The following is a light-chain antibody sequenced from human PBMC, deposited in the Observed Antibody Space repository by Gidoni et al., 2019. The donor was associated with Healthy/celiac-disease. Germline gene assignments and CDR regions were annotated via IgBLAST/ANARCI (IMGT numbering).Light chain of an antibody. CDR1: QGISSY. Sequence: AILLIHSPSSFSASTGDRVTITCRASQGISSYLAWYQQKPGKAPKLLIYAASTLQSGVPSRFSGSGSGTDFTLTISCLQSEDFATYYCQQYYSYPYTFGQGTKLEIK. CDR3: QQYYSYPYT. J-gene: IGKJ2*01. CDR2: AAS. V-gene: IGKV1-8*01.